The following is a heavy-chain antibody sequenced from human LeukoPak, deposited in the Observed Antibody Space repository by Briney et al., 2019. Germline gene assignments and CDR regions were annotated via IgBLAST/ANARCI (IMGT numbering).Heavy chain of an antibody. D-gene: IGHD2-15*01. CDR1: GGSFSGYY. J-gene: IGHJ6*02. CDR2: INHSGST. V-gene: IGHV4-34*01. CDR3: ARCPISCSGGSCYYYGMDV. Sequence: SETLSLTCAVYGGSFSGYYWSWIRQPPGKGLEWIGEINHSGSTNYNPSLKSRVTISVDTSKNQFSLKLSSVTAADTAVYYCARCPISCSGGSCYYYGMDVWGQGTTVTVSS.